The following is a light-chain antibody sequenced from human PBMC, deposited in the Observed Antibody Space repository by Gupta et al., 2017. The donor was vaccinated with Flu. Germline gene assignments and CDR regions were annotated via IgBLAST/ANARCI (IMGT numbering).Light chain of an antibody. V-gene: IGKV2-30*01. CDR3: MQGTHWPPIT. J-gene: IGKJ5*01. CDR1: QSLVYSDGNTF. CDR2: KVS. Sequence: DVVMTQSPLSLPVTLGQPASLSCRSSQSLVYSDGNTFLSWFHQRPGQSPRRLIYKVSKRDSGVPDRFSGSGSGSDFTLTISREEAEDVEFYYCMQGTHWPPITFGQGTRLEIK.